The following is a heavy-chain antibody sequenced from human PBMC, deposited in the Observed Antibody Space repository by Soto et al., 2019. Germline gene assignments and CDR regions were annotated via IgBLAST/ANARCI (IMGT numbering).Heavy chain of an antibody. CDR2: ISSSSSYI. V-gene: IGHV3-21*01. J-gene: IGHJ4*02. CDR1: GFTFSSYS. D-gene: IGHD3-22*01. CDR3: ARDYVDSSGYYCNLDY. Sequence: EVQLVESGGGLVKPGGSLRLSCAASGFTFSSYSMNWVRQAPGKGLEWVSSISSSSSYIYYADSVKGRFTISRDNAKNALYLQMNSLRAEDTAVYYCARDYVDSSGYYCNLDYGGQGTLVPVSS.